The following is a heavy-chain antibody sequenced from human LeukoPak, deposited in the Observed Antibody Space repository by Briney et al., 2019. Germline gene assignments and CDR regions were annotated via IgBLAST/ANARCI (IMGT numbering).Heavy chain of an antibody. J-gene: IGHJ4*02. Sequence: GGSLRLSCAASGFTFSDYDMAWVRQAPGKGLEWVSTVSKSGDSTYYADSVKGRFTVSRDNSKDTLFLQMNDLRVDDAAVYYCARHWVWGQGTLVTVSS. CDR3: ARHWV. V-gene: IGHV3-23*01. CDR2: VSKSGDST. CDR1: GFTFSDYD. D-gene: IGHD3-16*01.